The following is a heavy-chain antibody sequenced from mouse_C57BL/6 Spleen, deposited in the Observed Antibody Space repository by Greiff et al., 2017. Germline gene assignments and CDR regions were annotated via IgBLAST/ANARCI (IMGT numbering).Heavy chain of an antibody. D-gene: IGHD1-1*01. CDR1: GYTFTSYW. Sequence: QVQLQQPGPELVKPGASVKLSCKASGYTFTSYWMHWVKQRPGQGLEWIGNINPSNGGTNYNEKFKSKATLTVDKSSSTAYMQLSSLTSEDSAVYEWARSGSSYGENFAYWGQGTLVTVSA. V-gene: IGHV1-53*01. CDR3: ARSGSSYGENFAY. CDR2: INPSNGGT. J-gene: IGHJ3*01.